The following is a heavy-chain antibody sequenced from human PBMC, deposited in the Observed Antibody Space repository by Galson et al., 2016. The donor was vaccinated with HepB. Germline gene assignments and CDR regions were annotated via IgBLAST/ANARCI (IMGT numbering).Heavy chain of an antibody. CDR3: ARISSYSNYRRSPYFDY. D-gene: IGHD4-11*01. J-gene: IGHJ4*02. V-gene: IGHV2-26*01. CDR1: GFSLSNARMG. Sequence: PALVKPTQTLTLTCTVSGFSLSNARMGVSWIRQPPGKALEWLAHIFSNDEKSYSTSLKSRLTISEDTSKSQVVLTMTNMDPVDTATYYCARISSYSNYRRSPYFDYWGQGTLVTVSS. CDR2: IFSNDEK.